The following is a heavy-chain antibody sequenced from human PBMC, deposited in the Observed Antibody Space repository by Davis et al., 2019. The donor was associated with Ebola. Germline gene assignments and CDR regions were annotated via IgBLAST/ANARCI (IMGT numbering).Heavy chain of an antibody. J-gene: IGHJ6*03. Sequence: PSETLSLTCAISGDSVSSDSATWDWIRQFPSRGLEWLGRTYYRSRWSYDYAISVKSRITINPDTSKNQFSLNLNSVTAADTAVYYCARLAGNFSPGVLYYFYYMDVWGKGTTVTVSS. CDR2: TYYRSRWSY. CDR1: GDSVSSDSAT. D-gene: IGHD4-23*01. V-gene: IGHV6-1*01. CDR3: ARLAGNFSPGVLYYFYYMDV.